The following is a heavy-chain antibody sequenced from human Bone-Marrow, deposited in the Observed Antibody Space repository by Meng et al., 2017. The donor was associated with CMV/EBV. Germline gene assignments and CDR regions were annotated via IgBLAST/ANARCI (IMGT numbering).Heavy chain of an antibody. CDR1: GGSISSSNW. V-gene: IGHV4-4*02. CDR3: ARDGIAYSSSSGFDY. J-gene: IGHJ4*02. Sequence: SETLSLTCAVSGGSISSSNWWSWVRQPPGKGLEWIGEIYHSGSTNYNPSLKSRVTISVDKSKNQFSLKLSSVTAADTAVYYCARDGIAYSSSSGFDYWGQGNRVTGSS. D-gene: IGHD6-6*01. CDR2: IYHSGST.